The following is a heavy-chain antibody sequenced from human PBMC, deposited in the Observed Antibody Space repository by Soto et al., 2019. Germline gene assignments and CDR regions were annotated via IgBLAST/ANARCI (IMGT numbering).Heavy chain of an antibody. CDR1: GYSISSSNW. CDR3: ARGHFDSRGYSNALDY. D-gene: IGHD3-22*01. J-gene: IGHJ4*02. V-gene: IGHV4-28*03. CDR2: IYYSGST. Sequence: PSETLSLTCAVSGYSISSSNWWGWIRQPPGKGLEWIGYIYYSGSTYYNPSLKSRVTMSVDMSKNHVSLMLKSVNIVDSAIYYCARGHFDSRGYSNALDYWGQGIQVTVSS.